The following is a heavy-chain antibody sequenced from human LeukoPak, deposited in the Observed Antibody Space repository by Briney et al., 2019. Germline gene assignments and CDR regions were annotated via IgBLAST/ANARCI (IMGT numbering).Heavy chain of an antibody. Sequence: GGSLRLSCAASGFTFSSYGMHWVRQAPGKGLEWVAFIRYDGSNKYYADSVKGRFTISRDNSKNTLYLQMNSLRAEDTAVYYCARPRVVITLDAFDIWGQGTMVTVSS. V-gene: IGHV3-30*02. J-gene: IGHJ3*02. D-gene: IGHD3-22*01. CDR3: ARPRVVITLDAFDI. CDR1: GFTFSSYG. CDR2: IRYDGSNK.